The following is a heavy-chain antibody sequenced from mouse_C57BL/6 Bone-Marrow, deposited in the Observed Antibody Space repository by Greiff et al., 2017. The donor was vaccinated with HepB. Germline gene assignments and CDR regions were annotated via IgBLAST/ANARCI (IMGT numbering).Heavy chain of an antibody. CDR3: VRLPSLLSAMDY. CDR2: IRSKSNNYAT. J-gene: IGHJ4*01. Sequence: DVMLVESGGGLVQPKGSLKLSCAASGFSFNTYAMNWVRQAPGKGLEWVARIRSKSNNYATYYADSVKDRFTISRDDSESMLYLQMNNLKTEDTAMYYCVRLPSLLSAMDYWGQGTSVTVSS. V-gene: IGHV10-1*01. CDR1: GFSFNTYA. D-gene: IGHD2-1*01.